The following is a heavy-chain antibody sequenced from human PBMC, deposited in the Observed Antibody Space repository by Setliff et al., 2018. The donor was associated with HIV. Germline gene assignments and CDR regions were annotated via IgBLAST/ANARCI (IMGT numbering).Heavy chain of an antibody. V-gene: IGHV4-61*01. CDR3: ARDGYGDYEGYYYYYMDV. CDR2: IYYSGST. CDR1: GGSISSGSYH. J-gene: IGHJ6*03. Sequence: TLSLTCTVSGGSISSGSYHWSWIRQPPGKGLEWIGYIYYSGSTNYNPSLKSRVTISVDTSKNQFSLKLSSVTAADTAVYYCARDGYGDYEGYYYYYMDVWGKGTTVTVSS. D-gene: IGHD4-17*01.